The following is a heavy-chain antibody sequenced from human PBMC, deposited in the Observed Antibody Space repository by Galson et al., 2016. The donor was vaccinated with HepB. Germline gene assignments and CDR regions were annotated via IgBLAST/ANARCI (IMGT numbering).Heavy chain of an antibody. D-gene: IGHD1-20*01. CDR1: GGSISNYY. CDR2: IYHSGST. CDR3: AIWVGYTWNWFDP. V-gene: IGHV4-59*01. J-gene: IGHJ5*02. Sequence: SETLSLTCTVSGGSISNYYWSWIRQPPGKGLEWIGYIYHSGSTNYNPSLKSRVTMSVDTSKNQFSLKLSSVTAADTAVYYCAIWVGYTWNWFDPWGQGTLVTVSS.